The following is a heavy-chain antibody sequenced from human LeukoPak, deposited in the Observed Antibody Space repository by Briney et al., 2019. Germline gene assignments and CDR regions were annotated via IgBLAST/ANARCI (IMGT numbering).Heavy chain of an antibody. Sequence: PGGSLRLSYAASGFTFSNYAFVWVRQAPGKGLEWVSLFYSGTRTYYADSVKGRFIISGDTSKSTLYLQMNSLRAEDTAIYYCARVSPFSSGHYFPDYWGQGTLVTVSS. V-gene: IGHV3-66*01. J-gene: IGHJ4*02. D-gene: IGHD3-22*01. CDR1: GFTFSNYA. CDR3: ARVSPFSSGHYFPDY. CDR2: FYSGTRT.